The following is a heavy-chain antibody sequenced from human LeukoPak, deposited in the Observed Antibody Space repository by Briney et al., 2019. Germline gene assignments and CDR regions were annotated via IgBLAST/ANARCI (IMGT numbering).Heavy chain of an antibody. Sequence: ASVKVSCKASGYTFTTYDINWVRQATGQGLEWMGWMNPNSGNTGYAQKFQGRVTMTRNTSINTAYMELSSLRSEDTAVYYCAREITMVRGVYYYYYYMDVWGKGTTVTISS. CDR1: GYTFTTYD. CDR2: MNPNSGNT. V-gene: IGHV1-8*01. D-gene: IGHD3-10*01. CDR3: AREITMVRGVYYYYYYMDV. J-gene: IGHJ6*03.